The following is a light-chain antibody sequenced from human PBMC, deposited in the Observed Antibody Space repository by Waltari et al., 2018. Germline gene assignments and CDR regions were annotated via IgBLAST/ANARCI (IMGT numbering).Light chain of an antibody. Sequence: QSVLTQPPSVSGTPRQRVSITCSGSSSNIGTKSVNWYQQNPGTAPKLLIYSNKQRPSGVPDRFSGSKSGTSASLAISGLQSEDEADYYCATWDDSLNGLFGGGTRLTVL. CDR3: ATWDDSLNGL. V-gene: IGLV1-44*01. CDR2: SNK. CDR1: SSNIGTKS. J-gene: IGLJ2*01.